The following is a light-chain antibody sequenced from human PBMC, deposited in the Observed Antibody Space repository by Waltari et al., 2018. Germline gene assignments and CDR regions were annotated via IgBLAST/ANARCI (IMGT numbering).Light chain of an antibody. CDR3: QQSYNSPVT. V-gene: IGKV1-39*01. Sequence: SASVGDRVTINCRASQSINNLLNWYQQKPGRAPEVLIYGASTLQSGVPSRFSGSGSGTGFTLTINNLQPEDFATYYCQQSYNSPVTFGGGTKVEIK. J-gene: IGKJ4*01. CDR1: QSINNL. CDR2: GAS.